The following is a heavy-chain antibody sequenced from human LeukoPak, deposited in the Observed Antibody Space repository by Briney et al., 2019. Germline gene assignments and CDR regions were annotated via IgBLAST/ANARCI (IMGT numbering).Heavy chain of an antibody. D-gene: IGHD3-9*01. V-gene: IGHV4-59*12. CDR3: ARGNILTGYCFDF. CDR1: GGSISTFY. J-gene: IGHJ4*02. CDR2: IYYSGST. Sequence: SETLSLTCTVSGGSISTFYWSWLRQPPGKGLEWIGYIYYSGSTNYNPSLKSRATISTDTSKNQFSLRLSSVTAAGTAVYYCARGNILTGYCFDFWGQGALVTVSS.